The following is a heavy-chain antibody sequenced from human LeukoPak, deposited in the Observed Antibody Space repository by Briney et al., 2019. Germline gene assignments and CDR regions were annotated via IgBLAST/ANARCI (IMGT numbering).Heavy chain of an antibody. Sequence: GGSLRLSCAASGFTFDDYAMHWVRHAPGKGLEWVSGISWNSGSIGYADSVKGRFTISRDNAKNSLYLQMNSLRAEDTALYHCARVGIWFGRTDNWFDPWGQGTLVTVSS. J-gene: IGHJ5*02. D-gene: IGHD3-10*01. CDR2: ISWNSGSI. CDR1: GFTFDDYA. V-gene: IGHV3-9*01. CDR3: ARVGIWFGRTDNWFDP.